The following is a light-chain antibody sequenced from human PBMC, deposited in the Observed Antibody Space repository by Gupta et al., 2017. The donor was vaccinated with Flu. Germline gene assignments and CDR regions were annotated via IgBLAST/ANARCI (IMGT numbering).Light chain of an antibody. V-gene: IGKV1-39*01. CDR1: QNITSY. J-gene: IGKJ1*01. Sequence: IQMTQSPPSLSASVGDRVTITCRASQNITSYLNWYQQKPGKAPKLLIYAASSLQSGVPSRFGGSGSGTDFTLTISSLQPEDFASYYCQQSYSTPWTFGQGTKVEIK. CDR2: AAS. CDR3: QQSYSTPWT.